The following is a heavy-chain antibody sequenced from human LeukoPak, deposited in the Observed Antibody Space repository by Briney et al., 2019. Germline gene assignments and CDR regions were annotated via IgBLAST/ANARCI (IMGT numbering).Heavy chain of an antibody. V-gene: IGHV1-3*01. CDR1: GYTFTSYA. Sequence: ASVKVSCKASGYTFTSYAMHWVRQAPGQRLEWMGWINAGNGNTKYSQKFQGRVTITADESTSTAYMELSSLRSEDTAVYYCARARRDTAMVRPFDYWGQGTLVTVSS. CDR2: INAGNGNT. D-gene: IGHD5-18*01. J-gene: IGHJ4*02. CDR3: ARARRDTAMVRPFDY.